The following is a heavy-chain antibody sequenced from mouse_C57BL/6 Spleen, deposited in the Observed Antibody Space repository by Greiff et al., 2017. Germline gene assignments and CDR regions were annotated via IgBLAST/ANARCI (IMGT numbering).Heavy chain of an antibody. D-gene: IGHD2-4*01. V-gene: IGHV5-6*01. Sequence: EVQLVESGGDLVKPGGSLKLSCAASGFTFSSYGMSWVRQTPDKRLEWVATISSGGSYTYSPDSVKGRFTISRDNAKNTLYLQMSSLKSEDTAMYYGARQRDYYDYDKSAMDYWGQGTSVTVSS. CDR1: GFTFSSYG. CDR2: ISSGGSYT. J-gene: IGHJ4*01. CDR3: ARQRDYYDYDKSAMDY.